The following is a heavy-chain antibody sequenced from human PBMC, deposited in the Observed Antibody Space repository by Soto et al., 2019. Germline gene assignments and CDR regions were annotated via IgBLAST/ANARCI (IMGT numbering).Heavy chain of an antibody. CDR3: AKDITHDGSGQYYYLDV. Sequence: GGSLRLSCAASGFTFDDYAMHWVRQAPGKGLEWVSGISWNSGSIGYADSVKGRFTISRDNAKNSLYLQMNSLRAEDTALYYCAKDITHDGSGQYYYLDVWGKGTTVTVSS. D-gene: IGHD3-10*01. CDR2: ISWNSGSI. V-gene: IGHV3-9*01. CDR1: GFTFDDYA. J-gene: IGHJ6*03.